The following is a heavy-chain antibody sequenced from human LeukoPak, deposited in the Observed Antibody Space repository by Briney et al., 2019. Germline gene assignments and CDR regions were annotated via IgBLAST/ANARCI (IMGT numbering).Heavy chain of an antibody. J-gene: IGHJ6*03. CDR2: ISYDGSNK. CDR3: AKGLKVGLWPKRDYYYYMDV. Sequence: GGSLRLSCAASGFTFSSYAMHWVRQAPGKGLEWVALISYDGSNKYYADSVKGRFTISRDNSYNTLYLQMNSLRAEDTAVYYCAKGLKVGLWPKRDYYYYMDVWGKGTTVTVSS. CDR1: GFTFSSYA. D-gene: IGHD5-18*01. V-gene: IGHV3-30*04.